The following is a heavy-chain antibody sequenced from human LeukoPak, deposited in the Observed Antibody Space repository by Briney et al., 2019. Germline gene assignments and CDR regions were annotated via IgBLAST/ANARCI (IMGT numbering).Heavy chain of an antibody. D-gene: IGHD2-2*02. CDR2: IYTWGST. CDR3: AREDYCSSTSCYTHLDY. Sequence: PSETLSLTCTVSGGSISSGSYYWSWIRQPAGKGLEWIGRIYTWGSTNYNPSLKSRVTISVDTSKNQFSLKLSSVTAADTAVYYCAREDYCSSTSCYTHLDYWGQGTLVTVSS. J-gene: IGHJ4*02. CDR1: GGSISSGSYY. V-gene: IGHV4-61*02.